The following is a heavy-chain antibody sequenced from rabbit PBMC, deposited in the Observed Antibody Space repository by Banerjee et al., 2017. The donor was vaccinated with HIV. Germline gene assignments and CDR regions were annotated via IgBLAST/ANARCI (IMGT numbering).Heavy chain of an antibody. D-gene: IGHD8-1*01. J-gene: IGHJ4*01. Sequence: QEQLEESGGDLVKPEGSLTLTCTASGFSLSNKYVMCWVRQAPGKGLEWIGCFNTSSGNTVYATWAKGRFTISRTSSTTMALQMTSLTAADTATYFCARDAGSSYDLWGPGTLVTVS. CDR1: GFSLSNKYV. CDR2: FNTSSGNT. V-gene: IGHV1S45*01. CDR3: ARDAGSSYDL.